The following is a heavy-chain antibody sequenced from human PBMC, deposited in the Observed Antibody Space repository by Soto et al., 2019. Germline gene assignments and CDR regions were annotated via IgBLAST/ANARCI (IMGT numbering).Heavy chain of an antibody. CDR1: RVTFNIED. V-gene: IGHV1-69*01. J-gene: IGHJ4*02. Sequence: GASVXVAFKASRVTFNIEDMMLLRQAPGQGLDWLGGIIPMFGTPHYAEKLQDRVTITAHESTGTAYLEFSSLTSEDPALYYCANSEGTDGYSFDYWGQRPLVTVYS. CDR3: ANSEGTDGYSFDY. D-gene: IGHD5-18*01. CDR2: IIPMFGTP.